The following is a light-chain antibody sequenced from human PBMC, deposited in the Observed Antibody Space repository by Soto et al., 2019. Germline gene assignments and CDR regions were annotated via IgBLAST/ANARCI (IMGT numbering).Light chain of an antibody. CDR3: QQYNSYRA. J-gene: IGKJ1*01. CDR2: KAS. V-gene: IGKV1-5*03. Sequence: DTQMTQSPSTLSASVGDRVTITCRASQNINTWLAWHQQKPGKAPKLLISKASSLESGVPSRFSGSGSGTEFTLTISSLQPDDFATYYCQQYNSYRAFGQGTKVDIK. CDR1: QNINTW.